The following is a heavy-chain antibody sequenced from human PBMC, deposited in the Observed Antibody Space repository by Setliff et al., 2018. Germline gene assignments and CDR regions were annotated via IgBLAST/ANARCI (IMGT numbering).Heavy chain of an antibody. Sequence: ASVKVSCKASGYTFTSYAMHWVRQAPGQRLEWMGWINAGNGNIKYSQKFQGRVTITRDTSASTAYMELSSLRSEDTAVYYCASLGYCSSTSCWPYYYYGMDVWGQGTTVTVSS. D-gene: IGHD2-2*01. J-gene: IGHJ6*02. CDR1: GYTFTSYA. CDR3: ASLGYCSSTSCWPYYYYGMDV. CDR2: INAGNGNI. V-gene: IGHV1-3*01.